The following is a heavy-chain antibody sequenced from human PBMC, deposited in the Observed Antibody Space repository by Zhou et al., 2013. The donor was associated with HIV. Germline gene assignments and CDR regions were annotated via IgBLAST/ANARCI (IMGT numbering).Heavy chain of an antibody. CDR1: GGTFSSYA. D-gene: IGHD6-6*01. CDR2: IIPIFGTA. Sequence: QVQLVQSGAEVKKPGSSVKVSCKASGGTFSSYAISWVRQAPGQGLEWMGGIIPIFGTANYAQKFQGRVTITADESTSTAYMELSSLRSEDTAVYYCAKYGPPQYSSSAAYYYMDVWGKGTTVTVSS. V-gene: IGHV1-69*12. CDR3: AKYGPPQYSSSAAYYYMDV. J-gene: IGHJ6*03.